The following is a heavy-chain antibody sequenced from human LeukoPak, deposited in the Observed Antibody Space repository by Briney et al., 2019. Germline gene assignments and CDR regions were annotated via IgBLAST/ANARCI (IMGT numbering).Heavy chain of an antibody. Sequence: GGSLRLSCAASGFTFTNYWMHWVRQAPGMGLVWVSRLPPDELDIIYADSVKGRFTVSRDNSKNTLYLQMNSLRAEDMAVYYCARIEWERLGRAFDIWGQGTMVTVSS. CDR2: LPPDELDI. J-gene: IGHJ3*02. CDR1: GFTFTNYW. V-gene: IGHV3-74*01. D-gene: IGHD1-26*01. CDR3: ARIEWERLGRAFDI.